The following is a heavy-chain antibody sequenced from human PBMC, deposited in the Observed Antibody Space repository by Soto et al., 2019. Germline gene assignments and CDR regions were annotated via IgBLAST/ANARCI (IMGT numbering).Heavy chain of an antibody. J-gene: IGHJ5*01. CDR2: ISWNGGSL. V-gene: IGHV3-9*01. CDR1: GFKFEQYA. D-gene: IGHD5-18*01. CDR3: TKGTLYSYGYRDWFDS. Sequence: GGSLRLSCVASGFKFEQYAMSWVRQAPGKGPEWVSGISWNGGSLVYSDSVKGRFTISRDNAKNSLYLQMDDLRTEDTALYYCTKGTLYSYGYRDWFDSWGQGTRVTVSS.